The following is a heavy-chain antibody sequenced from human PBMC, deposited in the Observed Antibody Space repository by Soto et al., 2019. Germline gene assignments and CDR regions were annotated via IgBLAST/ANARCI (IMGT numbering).Heavy chain of an antibody. Sequence: ASVKVSCKASGYTFTSYVISWVRQAPGQGLEWMGWISAKKGNTKYAQKFQGRVTMTTDTSTSTAYMELRSLRSDDTAVYYCAREILSPDFYFHGMDVWGQGTTVNVSS. J-gene: IGHJ6*02. D-gene: IGHD2-15*01. CDR3: AREILSPDFYFHGMDV. V-gene: IGHV1-18*04. CDR2: ISAKKGNT. CDR1: GYTFTSYV.